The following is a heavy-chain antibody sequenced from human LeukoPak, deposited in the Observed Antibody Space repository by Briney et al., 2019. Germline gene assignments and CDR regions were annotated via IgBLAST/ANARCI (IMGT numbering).Heavy chain of an antibody. CDR2: IYYSGST. V-gene: IGHV4-39*01. CDR3: ARHYGP. D-gene: IGHD3-10*01. J-gene: IGHJ4*02. Sequence: SETLSLTCTVSGGSISGSSYYWGWIRQPPGKGLEWIGSIYYSGSTYYNPSLKSRVTISVDTSKNQFSLKLNSVTATDTAAYYYARHYGPWGQGTLVTASS. CDR1: GGSISGSSYY.